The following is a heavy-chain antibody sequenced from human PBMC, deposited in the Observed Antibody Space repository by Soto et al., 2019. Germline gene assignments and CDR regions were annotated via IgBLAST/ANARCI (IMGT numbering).Heavy chain of an antibody. D-gene: IGHD4-4*01. CDR2: IIPIFGTA. CDR3: AITGDCPDKDYSRDYYCMDV. V-gene: IGHV1-69*01. CDR1: GGTFSNYA. J-gene: IGHJ6*02. Sequence: QVQLVQSGAEVKKPGSSVKVSCKASGGTFSNYALSWVRQAPGQGLEWMGGIIPIFGTAYYAQKFQGRVTITADESTSTAYMDLSSLRSEDTAVYYCAITGDCPDKDYSRDYYCMDVWGQGTTFTFSS.